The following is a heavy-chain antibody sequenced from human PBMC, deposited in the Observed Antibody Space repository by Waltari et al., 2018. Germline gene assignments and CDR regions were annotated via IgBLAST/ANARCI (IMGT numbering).Heavy chain of an antibody. J-gene: IGHJ4*02. CDR1: GYSILSGDY. V-gene: IGHV4-38-2*01. D-gene: IGHD4-17*01. CDR3: ASKLYGRDY. CDR2: IYHSGST. Sequence: QVQLQESGPGLVKPSETLSLTCAVPGYSILSGDYWGWIRQPPGKGLEWIGSIYHSGSTYYNPSLKSRVTISVDTSKNQFSLKLSSVTAADTAVYYCASKLYGRDYWGQGTLVTVSS.